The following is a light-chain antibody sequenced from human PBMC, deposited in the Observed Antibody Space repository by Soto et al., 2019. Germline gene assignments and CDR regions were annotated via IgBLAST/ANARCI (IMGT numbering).Light chain of an antibody. J-gene: IGLJ2*01. CDR2: GNR. Sequence: QSVLTQPPSVSGAPGQRVTISCTGSSSNIGAGYNVHWYQHLPGTAPKVLIYGNRHRPSGVPDRFSGSKSGTSASLATTGLQADDEADYYCQSYDISLSGVVFGGGTKLTVL. V-gene: IGLV1-40*01. CDR3: QSYDISLSGVV. CDR1: SSNIGAGYN.